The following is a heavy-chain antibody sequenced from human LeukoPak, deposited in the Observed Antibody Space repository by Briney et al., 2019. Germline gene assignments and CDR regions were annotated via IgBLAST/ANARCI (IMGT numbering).Heavy chain of an antibody. CDR3: ASTRAAAGWGTYFDY. Sequence: SETLSLTCTVSGGSISSGGYYWSWIRQPPGKGLEWIGYIYHSGSTYYNPSLKSRVTISVDRSKNQFSPKLSSVTAADTAAYYCASTRAAAGWGTYFDYWGQGTLVTVSS. D-gene: IGHD6-13*01. V-gene: IGHV4-30-2*01. CDR1: GGSISSGGYY. CDR2: IYHSGST. J-gene: IGHJ4*02.